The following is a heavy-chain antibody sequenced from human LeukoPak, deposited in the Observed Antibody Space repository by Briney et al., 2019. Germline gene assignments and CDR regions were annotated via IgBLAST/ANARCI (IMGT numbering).Heavy chain of an antibody. CDR3: ATPNRFDYYDSREGAFDI. CDR2: FDPEDGET. V-gene: IGHV1-24*01. CDR1: GYTFTGYY. J-gene: IGHJ3*02. Sequence: ASVKVSCKASGYTFTGYYIHWVRQAPGQGLEWMGGFDPEDGETIYAQKFQGRVTMTEDTSTDTAYMELSSLRSEDTAVYYCATPNRFDYYDSREGAFDIWGQGTMVTVSS. D-gene: IGHD3-22*01.